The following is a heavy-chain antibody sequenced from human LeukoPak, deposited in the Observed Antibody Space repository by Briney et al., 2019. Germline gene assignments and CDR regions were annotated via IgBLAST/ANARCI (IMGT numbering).Heavy chain of an antibody. CDR3: ARDRHGSGSAHSFDP. V-gene: IGHV4-59*01. CDR2: ISYSGST. Sequence: PSETLSLTCTVSAGSISGFFWSWIRQPPGKGLEWIGYISYSGSTNYNPSLKSRVTISVDTSKNQFSLKLTSVTAADTAVYYCARDRHGSGSAHSFDPWGQGTLVTVSS. D-gene: IGHD3-10*01. J-gene: IGHJ5*02. CDR1: AGSISGFF.